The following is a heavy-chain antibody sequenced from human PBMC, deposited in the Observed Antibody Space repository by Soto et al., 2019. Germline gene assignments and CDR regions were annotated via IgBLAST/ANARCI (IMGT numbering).Heavy chain of an antibody. CDR2: IYPSGST. CDR3: ARDGGHGDYDY. D-gene: IGHD3-16*01. CDR1: GGSISSSNW. Sequence: XATLSLTCGVSGGSISSSNWWNWFRQPPGKGLEWIGEIYPSGSTNYNPSLKSRVTVSLDKSTNQFSLKLTSVTAADTAVYYCARDGGHGDYDYWGQGTLVTVSS. J-gene: IGHJ4*02. V-gene: IGHV4-4*02.